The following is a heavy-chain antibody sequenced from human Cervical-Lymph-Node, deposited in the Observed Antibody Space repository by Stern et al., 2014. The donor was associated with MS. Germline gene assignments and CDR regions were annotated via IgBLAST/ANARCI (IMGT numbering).Heavy chain of an antibody. CDR3: ARHLRYGPTDY. CDR1: GGSISSSSYY. CDR2: IYYSGST. D-gene: IGHD3-9*01. Sequence: VQLVESGPGLVKPSETLSLTCTVSGGSISSSSYYWGWIRQPPGKGLEWIGSIYYSGSTYYNPSLKSRVTISVDTSKNQFSLKLSSVTAADTAVYYCARHLRYGPTDYWGQGTLVTVSS. V-gene: IGHV4-39*01. J-gene: IGHJ4*02.